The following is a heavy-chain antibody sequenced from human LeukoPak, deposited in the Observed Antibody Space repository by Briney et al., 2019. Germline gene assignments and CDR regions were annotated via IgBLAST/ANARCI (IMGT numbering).Heavy chain of an antibody. V-gene: IGHV1-2*02. D-gene: IGHD6-13*01. CDR2: INPNSGGI. CDR1: GYTFTGYY. CDR3: GRDRAAAGTAIDAFDI. Sequence: ASVKVSCKASGYTFTGYYIHWVRQAPGQGLEWMGWINPNSGGIKYAQKFQGRVTMTRDTSISTAYMELSRLRSDDTAVYYCGRDRAAAGTAIDAFDIWGQGTMVTVSS. J-gene: IGHJ3*02.